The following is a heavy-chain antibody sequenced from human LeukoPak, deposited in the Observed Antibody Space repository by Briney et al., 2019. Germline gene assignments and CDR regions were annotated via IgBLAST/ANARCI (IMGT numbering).Heavy chain of an antibody. D-gene: IGHD2-2*01. V-gene: IGHV4-34*01. Sequence: SETLSLTCAVYGGSFSGYYWSWVRQPPGKGLEWIGEINHSGSTYYNPSLKSRVTISVDRSKNQFSLKLSSVTAADTAVYYCARGEGEVPAAMIDYWGQGTLVTVSS. J-gene: IGHJ4*02. CDR3: ARGEGEVPAAMIDY. CDR2: INHSGST. CDR1: GGSFSGYY.